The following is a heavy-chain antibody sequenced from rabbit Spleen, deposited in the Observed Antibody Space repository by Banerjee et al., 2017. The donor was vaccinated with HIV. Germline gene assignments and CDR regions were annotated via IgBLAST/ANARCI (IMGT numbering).Heavy chain of an antibody. CDR2: IDGGSSGFT. Sequence: VESGGDLVKPGASLTLTCTASGVSFSSDYYMCWVRQAPGKGLEWIACIDGGSSGFTYFASWAKGRFTISKTSSTTVTLQMTSLTAADTATYFCARDSGSSFSSYGMDLWGPGTLVTVS. J-gene: IGHJ6*01. V-gene: IGHV1S40*01. D-gene: IGHD8-1*01. CDR1: GVSFSSDYY. CDR3: ARDSGSSFSSYGMDL.